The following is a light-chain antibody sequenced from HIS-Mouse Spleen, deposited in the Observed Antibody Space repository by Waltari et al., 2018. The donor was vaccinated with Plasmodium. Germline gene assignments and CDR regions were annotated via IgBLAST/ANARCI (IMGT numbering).Light chain of an antibody. CDR1: QSISSY. CDR2: AAS. CDR3: QQSYSTPPT. J-gene: IGKJ4*01. Sequence: DIQITQSPSSLSASVGDRITITCRASQSISSYLNWYQQKPGKAPQLLIYAASSLQSGVPSRFSGSGSGTDFTLTISSLQPEDFATYYCQQSYSTPPTFGGGTKVEIK. V-gene: IGKV1-39*01.